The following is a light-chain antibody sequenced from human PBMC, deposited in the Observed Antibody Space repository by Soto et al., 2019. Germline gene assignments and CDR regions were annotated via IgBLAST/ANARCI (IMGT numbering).Light chain of an antibody. V-gene: IGKV1-5*01. CDR3: QQYDNYPLT. J-gene: IGKJ4*01. CDR2: DAS. Sequence: DIQMTQSPATLSASVXDRVTITWQASQRVRSWFAGYQQKPGTAPKLLIVDASRLERGVPSRVSGSASGTEFTLTISSLQPDDFATYYCQQYDNYPLTFGGGTKVDIK. CDR1: QRVRSW.